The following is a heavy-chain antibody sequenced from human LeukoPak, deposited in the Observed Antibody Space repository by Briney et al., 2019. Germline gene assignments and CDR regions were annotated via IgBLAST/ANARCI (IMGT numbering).Heavy chain of an antibody. J-gene: IGHJ4*02. D-gene: IGHD3-22*01. CDR1: GDSISDYF. CDR3: ARGHLWGSSGLFDY. V-gene: IGHV4-59*08. CDR2: IYHSGTT. Sequence: SETLSLTCTVSGDSISDYFWSWIRQAPGKGLEWIGYIYHSGTTNYNPSLRSRVTISVDTSKNQFSLKLSSVTAADTAVYYCARGHLWGSSGLFDYWGQGTLVTVSS.